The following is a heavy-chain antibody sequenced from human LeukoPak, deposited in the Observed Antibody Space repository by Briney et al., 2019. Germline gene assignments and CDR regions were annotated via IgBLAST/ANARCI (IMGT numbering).Heavy chain of an antibody. CDR3: ARRVALHSSSPPHYFDY. V-gene: IGHV1-8*03. Sequence: ASVKVSCKASGYTFTSYDINWVRQATGQGLEWMGWMNPNSGNTGYAQKFQGRVTITRNTSISTAYMELSSLRSEDTAVYYCARRVALHSSSPPHYFDYWGQGTLVTVSS. J-gene: IGHJ4*02. CDR1: GYTFTSYD. CDR2: MNPNSGNT. D-gene: IGHD6-6*01.